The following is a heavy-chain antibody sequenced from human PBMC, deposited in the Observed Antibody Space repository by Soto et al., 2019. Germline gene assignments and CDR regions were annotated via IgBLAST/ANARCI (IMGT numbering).Heavy chain of an antibody. V-gene: IGHV3-23*01. Sequence: PGGSLRLSCAASGFTFSSYAMSWVRQAPGKGLEWVSAISGVGETTTYYADSVKGRFTISRDNSKNTLYPQMNSLRAEDTAVYYCAKDPYSSGWYYYFDYWGQGTLVTVSS. D-gene: IGHD6-19*01. J-gene: IGHJ4*02. CDR1: GFTFSSYA. CDR2: ISGVGETTT. CDR3: AKDPYSSGWYYYFDY.